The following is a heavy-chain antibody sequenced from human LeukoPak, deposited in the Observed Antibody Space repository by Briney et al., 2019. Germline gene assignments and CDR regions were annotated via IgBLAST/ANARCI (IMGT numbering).Heavy chain of an antibody. Sequence: GGSLRLSCAASGFTFSSYSMNWVRQAPGKGLEWVSSISSSSYIYYADSVKGRFTISRDNAKNSLYLQMNSLRAEDTAVYYCARRYPMGYFDYWGQGTLVTVSS. D-gene: IGHD1-1*01. CDR3: ARRYPMGYFDY. V-gene: IGHV3-21*01. CDR2: ISSSSYI. J-gene: IGHJ4*02. CDR1: GFTFSSYS.